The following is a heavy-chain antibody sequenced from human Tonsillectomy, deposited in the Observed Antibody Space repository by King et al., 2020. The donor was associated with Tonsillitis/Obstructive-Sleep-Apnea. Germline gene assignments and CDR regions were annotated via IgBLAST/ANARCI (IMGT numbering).Heavy chain of an antibody. CDR2: ISAYNGHT. CDR1: GYIFTSYG. V-gene: IGHV1-18*01. Sequence: VQLVESGAEVKKPGASVKVSCKASGYIFTSYGISWVRQAPGKGLEWMGWISAYNGHTNYVQKLQGRVTMTTDTSTSTAYMEMRSLRSDDTAVYYCARDRSFDDFWSGYPYYDYGMDVWGQGTTVTVSS. CDR3: ARDRSFDDFWSGYPYYDYGMDV. D-gene: IGHD3-3*01. J-gene: IGHJ6*02.